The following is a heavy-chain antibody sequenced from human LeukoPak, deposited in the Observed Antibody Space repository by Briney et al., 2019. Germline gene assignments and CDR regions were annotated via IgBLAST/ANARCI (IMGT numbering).Heavy chain of an antibody. D-gene: IGHD3-10*01. CDR3: APRGYPTVFHY. CDR2: IGGSGSTT. J-gene: IGHJ4*02. V-gene: IGHV3-23*01. CDR1: GFTLSSYA. Sequence: GGSLRLSCAASGFTLSSYAMSWVRQAPGKGLEWVSAIGGSGSTTYYADSVKGRFTISRDNSKNTVLLQMNSLRAGDTAVYYCAPRGYPTVFHYWGQGTLVTVSS.